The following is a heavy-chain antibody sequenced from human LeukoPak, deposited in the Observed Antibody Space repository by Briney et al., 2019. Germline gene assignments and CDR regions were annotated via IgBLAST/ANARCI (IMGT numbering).Heavy chain of an antibody. D-gene: IGHD5-12*01. Sequence: ASVKVSCKASGGTFSSYAICWVRQAPGQGLEWMGGIIPIFGTANYAQKFQGRVTFTADESTSTAYMELSSLRSEDTAVYYCASGGYDVVYYYYGMDVWGKGTTVTVSS. J-gene: IGHJ6*04. CDR1: GGTFSSYA. CDR2: IIPIFGTA. V-gene: IGHV1-69*13. CDR3: ASGGYDVVYYYYGMDV.